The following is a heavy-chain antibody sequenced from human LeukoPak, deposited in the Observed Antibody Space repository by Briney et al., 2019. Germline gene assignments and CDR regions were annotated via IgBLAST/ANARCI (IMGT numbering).Heavy chain of an antibody. V-gene: IGHV3-64D*06. D-gene: IGHD1-26*01. CDR2: IHHNGDIT. J-gene: IGHJ4*02. CDR3: VRDKSGTYSFDY. Sequence: GGSLRLSCSASGLTLTWHVMHWVRQAPGKALEYVSFIHHNGDITSYADSVRGRFTVSRDNSKSTLFLELSSLRTDDTAVYYCVRDKSGTYSFDYWGQGTLVTVSS. CDR1: GLTLTWHV.